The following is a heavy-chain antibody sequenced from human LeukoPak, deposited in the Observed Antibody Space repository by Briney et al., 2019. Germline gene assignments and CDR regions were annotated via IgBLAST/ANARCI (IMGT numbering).Heavy chain of an antibody. CDR2: IYYSGSS. D-gene: IGHD5-24*01. J-gene: IGHJ3*02. V-gene: IGHV4-59*01. Sequence: PSETLSLTCTVSGGSISHYYWSWIRQPPGKGLEWIAYIYYSGSSYYNPSLKSRVTTSVDTSKNQFSLKLSSVTAADTAVYYCARVKEMATTLVAFDIWGQGTMVTVSS. CDR1: GGSISHYY. CDR3: ARVKEMATTLVAFDI.